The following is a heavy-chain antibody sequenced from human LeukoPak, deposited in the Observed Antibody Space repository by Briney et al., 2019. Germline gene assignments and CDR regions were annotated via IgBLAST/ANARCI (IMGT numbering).Heavy chain of an antibody. J-gene: IGHJ3*02. Sequence: GGSLRLSCAASGFTFSDYSMNWVRQAPGKGLETVAYISGSGSVIVYADSVKGRFTISRDNPQNSLYLQMNSLRDEDTAVYYCARLADAFDIWGQGTMVTVSS. V-gene: IGHV3-48*02. CDR3: ARLADAFDI. CDR2: ISGSGSVI. CDR1: GFTFSDYS.